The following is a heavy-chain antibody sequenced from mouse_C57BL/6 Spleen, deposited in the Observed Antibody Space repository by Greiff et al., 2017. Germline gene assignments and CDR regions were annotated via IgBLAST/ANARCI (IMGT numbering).Heavy chain of an antibody. Sequence: QVQLKQPGAELVRPGSSVKLSCKASGYTFTSYWMHWVKQRPIQGLEWIGNIDPSDSETHYNQKFKNKATLTVDKPSSTAYMQLSSLTSEDSAVXYCARGQSIWYFDVWGTGTTVTVSS. CDR1: GYTFTSYW. D-gene: IGHD2-10*02. CDR3: ARGQSIWYFDV. V-gene: IGHV1-52*01. CDR2: IDPSDSET. J-gene: IGHJ1*03.